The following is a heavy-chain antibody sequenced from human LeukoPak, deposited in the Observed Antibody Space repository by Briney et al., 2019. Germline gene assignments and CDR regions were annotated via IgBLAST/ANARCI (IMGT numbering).Heavy chain of an antibody. CDR3: ARGGYDDSSGYYPLDY. J-gene: IGHJ4*02. CDR1: GFTFSSYA. CDR2: ISYDGSNK. Sequence: PGGSLRLSCAASGFTFSSYAMHWVRQAPGKGLEWVAVISYDGSNKYYADSVKGRFTISRDNSKNTLYLQMNSLRAEDTAVYYCARGGYDDSSGYYPLDYWGQGTLVTVSS. V-gene: IGHV3-30-3*01. D-gene: IGHD3-22*01.